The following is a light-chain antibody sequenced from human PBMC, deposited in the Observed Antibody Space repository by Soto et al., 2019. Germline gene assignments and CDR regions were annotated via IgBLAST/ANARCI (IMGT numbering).Light chain of an antibody. Sequence: DVEMTQSPSTLPTSIGDRVTINCRASQSVSNWLAWYQQKPGKAPKLLIYKASRLESGVPSRFSASGSGTDFTFTINSLQSDDFATYFCQQYSKESTFGQGTKLEIK. J-gene: IGKJ2*01. V-gene: IGKV1-5*03. CDR2: KAS. CDR1: QSVSNW. CDR3: QQYSKEST.